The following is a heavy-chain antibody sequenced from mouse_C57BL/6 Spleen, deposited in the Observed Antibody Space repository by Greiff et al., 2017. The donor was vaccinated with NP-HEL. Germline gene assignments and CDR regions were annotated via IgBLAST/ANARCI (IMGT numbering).Heavy chain of an antibody. Sequence: QVQLQQSGAELVKPGASVKLSCTASGYTFTTYPIEWMKQNHGKSLEWIGNFHPYNDDTTYNEKFKGKATLTVEKSSSTVYLELSRLTSDDSAVYYWARGGYYDYAMDNWGQGTAVTVAS. D-gene: IGHD2-3*01. CDR2: FHPYNDDT. V-gene: IGHV1-47*01. CDR1: GYTFTTYP. CDR3: ARGGYYDYAMDN. J-gene: IGHJ4*01.